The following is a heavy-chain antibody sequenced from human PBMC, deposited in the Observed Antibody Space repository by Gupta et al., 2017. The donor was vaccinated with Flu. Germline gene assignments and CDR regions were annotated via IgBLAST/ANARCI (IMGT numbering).Heavy chain of an antibody. J-gene: IGHJ4*02. CDR3: ARGGGYYDSSGYYPIYYLDY. CDR2: INPNSGGT. Sequence: LEWMGWINPNSGGTNYAQKFQGRVTMTRDTSISTAYMELSRLRSDDTAVYYCARGGGYYDSSGYYPIYYLDYWGQGTLVTVSS. V-gene: IGHV1-2*02. D-gene: IGHD3-22*01.